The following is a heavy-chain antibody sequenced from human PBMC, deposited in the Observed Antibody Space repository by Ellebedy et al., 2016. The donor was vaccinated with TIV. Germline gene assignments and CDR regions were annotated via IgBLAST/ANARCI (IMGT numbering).Heavy chain of an antibody. V-gene: IGHV5-51*01. D-gene: IGHD5-12*01. J-gene: IGHJ4*02. Sequence: GESLKISCKASGYNFATYWIGWLRQTPGKXLEWMGIIFPLDSDTRYSPSFQGQVTISADRTLNTAYLQWSSLRASDTAMYYCARSLAGYGYIDSWGQGTLVNVSS. CDR2: IFPLDSDT. CDR1: GYNFATYW. CDR3: ARSLAGYGYIDS.